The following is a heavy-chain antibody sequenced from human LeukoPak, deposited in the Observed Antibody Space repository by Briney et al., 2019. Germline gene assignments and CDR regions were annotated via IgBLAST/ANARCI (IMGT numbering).Heavy chain of an antibody. D-gene: IGHD2-2*01. J-gene: IGHJ6*02. CDR1: GFTFSSYA. CDR3: ARDTLYCSSTSCQTYYYYGMDV. CDR2: ISYDGSNK. Sequence: PGGSLRLSCAASGFTFSSYAMHWVRQAPGKGLEWVAVISYDGSNKYYADSVKGRFTISRDNSKNTLYLQMNSLRAEDTAVYYCARDTLYCSSTSCQTYYYYGMDVWGQETTVTVSS. V-gene: IGHV3-30-3*01.